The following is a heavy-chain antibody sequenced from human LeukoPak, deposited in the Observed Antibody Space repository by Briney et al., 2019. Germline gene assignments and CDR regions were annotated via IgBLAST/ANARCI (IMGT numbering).Heavy chain of an antibody. V-gene: IGHV4-39*01. CDR1: GGSLRRSSYY. J-gene: IGHJ6*02. D-gene: IGHD3-10*01. CDR3: ARQDIWFGELVV. CDR2: ISDSGST. Sequence: SETLSLTCIVSGGSLRRSSYYWGWLRQPPGKGLEWIGSISDSGSTYYSPSLKSRVTISVDTSKNQFSLKLRFVTAADTAVYYCARQDIWFGELVVWGQGTTVTVSS.